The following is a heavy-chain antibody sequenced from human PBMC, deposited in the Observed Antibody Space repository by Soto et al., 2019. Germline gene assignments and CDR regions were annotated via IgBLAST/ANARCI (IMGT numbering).Heavy chain of an antibody. D-gene: IGHD2-2*01. Sequence: VQLLESGGDLVQPGGSLRLSCVASGFILNNYAMSWVRQAPGKGLEWVSTIGGTDGDSDGVPWYEDSVKGRFTISRDSSANTLFLHMDNLSAEDSALYYCVKRVSTWGAFDFWGQGTTVVVSS. J-gene: IGHJ3*01. CDR2: IGGTDGDSDGVP. CDR3: VKRVSTWGAFDF. V-gene: IGHV3-23*01. CDR1: GFILNNYA.